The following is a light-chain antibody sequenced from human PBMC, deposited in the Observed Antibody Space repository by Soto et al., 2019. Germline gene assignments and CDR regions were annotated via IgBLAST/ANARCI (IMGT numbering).Light chain of an antibody. CDR2: DVS. CDR3: SSYTSSSLVV. CDR1: SSDVGGYNY. V-gene: IGLV2-14*01. J-gene: IGLJ2*01. Sequence: QSALTQPASVSGSPGQSITISCTGTSSDVGGYNYVSWYQQHPGKAPKLMIYDVSNRPSGVSNRFSGSKSGNTASLTISGLQAEDQADYYCSSYTSSSLVVFGERTKLTVL.